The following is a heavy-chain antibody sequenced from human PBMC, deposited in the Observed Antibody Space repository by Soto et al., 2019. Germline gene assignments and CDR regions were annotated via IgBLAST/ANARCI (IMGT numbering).Heavy chain of an antibody. CDR1: GFTFSNAW. CDR2: IKSKTDGGTT. V-gene: IGHV3-15*01. D-gene: IGHD3-22*01. Sequence: GGSLRLSCAASGFTFSNAWMSWVRQAPGKGLEWVGRIKSKTDGGTTDYAAPMKGRFTISRDDSKNTLYLQMNSLKTEDTAVYYCTTGYYYDSSGYYPRTRGAFDIWGQGTMVTVSS. CDR3: TTGYYYDSSGYYPRTRGAFDI. J-gene: IGHJ3*02.